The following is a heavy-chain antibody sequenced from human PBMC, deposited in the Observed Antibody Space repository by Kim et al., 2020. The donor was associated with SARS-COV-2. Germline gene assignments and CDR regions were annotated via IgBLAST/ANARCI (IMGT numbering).Heavy chain of an antibody. V-gene: IGHV4-31*02. Sequence: SLESRITNSVDTSKNQFSLRLSSVTAADTAVYYCARDGVVPATSYYGMEVWGQGTTVTVSS. CDR3: ARDGVVPATSYYGMEV. D-gene: IGHD2-2*01. J-gene: IGHJ6*02.